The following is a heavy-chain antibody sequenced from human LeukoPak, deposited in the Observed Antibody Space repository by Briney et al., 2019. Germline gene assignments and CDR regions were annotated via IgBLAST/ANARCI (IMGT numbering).Heavy chain of an antibody. CDR2: ISAYNGNT. V-gene: IGHV1-18*01. J-gene: IGHJ4*02. CDR1: GYTFTSYG. Sequence: ASAKVSCKASGYTFTSYGISWVRQAPGQGLEWMGWISAYNGNTNYAQKLQGRVTMTTDTSTSTAYKEPRSLKSDDPAVYFCARGVWNSSFDYWGQGTLVTVSS. D-gene: IGHD1-7*01. CDR3: ARGVWNSSFDY.